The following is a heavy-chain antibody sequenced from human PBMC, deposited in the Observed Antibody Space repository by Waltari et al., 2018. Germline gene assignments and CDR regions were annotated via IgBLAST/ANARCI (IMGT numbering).Heavy chain of an antibody. Sequence: VQLVQSGAEVKKPGASVKVSCRTSGYTFRDLGISWVRQAPGQGLEWMGWITAYNGNTNYAQNFQGRLTMTTDTATTTAHMELTSLRSDDTAVYYCARELQGYGDYQGGDYWGQGTLVTVSS. V-gene: IGHV1-18*01. CDR3: ARELQGYGDYQGGDY. CDR1: GYTFRDLG. D-gene: IGHD4-17*01. J-gene: IGHJ4*02. CDR2: ITAYNGNT.